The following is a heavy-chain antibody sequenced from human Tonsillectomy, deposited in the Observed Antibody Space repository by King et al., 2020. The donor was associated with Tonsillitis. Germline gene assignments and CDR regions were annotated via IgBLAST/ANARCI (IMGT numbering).Heavy chain of an antibody. V-gene: IGHV4-61*08. D-gene: IGHD1-26*01. CDR3: SRDAGGWEPPY. CDR1: GGSVRSGDFY. J-gene: IGHJ4*02. CDR2: IYYTGST. Sequence: QLQESGPGLVKPSETLSLTCSVSGGSVRSGDFYWSWIRQPPGKGLEWIGHIYYTGSTSYNPSLRSRLSMSISTSKNQFSLRLNSVTAADTAVYYCSRDAGGWEPPYWGRGTLVTVSS.